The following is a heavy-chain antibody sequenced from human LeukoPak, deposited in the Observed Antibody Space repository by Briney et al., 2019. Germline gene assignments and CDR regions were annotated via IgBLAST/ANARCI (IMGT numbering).Heavy chain of an antibody. Sequence: GGSLRLSCAASGFTFSSYSMNWVRRAPGKGLEWVSSISSSSSYIYYADSVKGRFTISRDNAKNSLYLQMNSLRAEDTAVYYCARGRAWNHYYFDYWGQGTLVTVSS. CDR3: ARGRAWNHYYFDY. CDR1: GFTFSSYS. J-gene: IGHJ4*02. V-gene: IGHV3-21*01. D-gene: IGHD1-14*01. CDR2: ISSSSSYI.